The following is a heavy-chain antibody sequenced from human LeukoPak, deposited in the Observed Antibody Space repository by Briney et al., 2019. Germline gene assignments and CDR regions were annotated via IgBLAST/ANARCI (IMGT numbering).Heavy chain of an antibody. V-gene: IGHV1-8*03. CDR2: MNPNSGNT. CDR1: GYTFTSYD. D-gene: IGHD3-22*01. Sequence: VASVKVSCKASGYTFTSYDINWVRQATGQGLEWMGWMNPNSGNTGYAQKFQGRVTITRNTSISTAYMELSSLRSEDTAVYYCARGKVTNYYDSSGYLRWFDPWGQGTLVTVSS. CDR3: ARGKVTNYYDSSGYLRWFDP. J-gene: IGHJ5*02.